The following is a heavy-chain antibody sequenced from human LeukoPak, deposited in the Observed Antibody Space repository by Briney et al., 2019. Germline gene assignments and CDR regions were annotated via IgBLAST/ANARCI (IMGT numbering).Heavy chain of an antibody. CDR2: IIPIFGTA. CDR1: GGTFSSYA. J-gene: IGHJ5*02. Sequence: SVKVSCKASGGTFSSYAISWVRQAPGQGLEWMGGIIPIFGTANYAQKFQGRVTITADESTSTAYMELSSLRSEDTAVYYCARDLMMDSSGYTPINWFDPWGQGTLVTVSS. D-gene: IGHD3-22*01. CDR3: ARDLMMDSSGYTPINWFDP. V-gene: IGHV1-69*13.